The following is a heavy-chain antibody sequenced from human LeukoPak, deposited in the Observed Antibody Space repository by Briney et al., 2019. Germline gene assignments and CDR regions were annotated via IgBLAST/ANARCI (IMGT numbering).Heavy chain of an antibody. D-gene: IGHD3-22*01. CDR3: ADSGYYYDSSGYYLVY. CDR1: GYTFTGYY. Sequence: GASVKVSCKASGYTFTGYYMHWVRQAPGQGLEWMGWINPNSGGTNYAQKFQGRVTMTWDTSISTAYMELSRLRSDDTAVYYCADSGYYYDSSGYYLVYWGQGTLVTVSS. J-gene: IGHJ4*02. CDR2: INPNSGGT. V-gene: IGHV1-2*02.